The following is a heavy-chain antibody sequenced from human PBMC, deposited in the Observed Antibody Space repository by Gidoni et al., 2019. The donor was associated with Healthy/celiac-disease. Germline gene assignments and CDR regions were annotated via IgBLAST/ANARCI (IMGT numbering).Heavy chain of an antibody. D-gene: IGHD3-16*02. Sequence: QVQLVESGGGVVQPGRSLRLSCAASGFTFSSYDMHWVRQAPGKGLEWVAVISYDGSNKYYADSVKGRFTISRDNSKNTLYLQMNSLRAEDTAVYYCARGGVWGSYRLDYWGQGTLVTVSS. J-gene: IGHJ4*02. CDR2: ISYDGSNK. CDR3: ARGGVWGSYRLDY. CDR1: GFTFSSYD. V-gene: IGHV3-30-3*01.